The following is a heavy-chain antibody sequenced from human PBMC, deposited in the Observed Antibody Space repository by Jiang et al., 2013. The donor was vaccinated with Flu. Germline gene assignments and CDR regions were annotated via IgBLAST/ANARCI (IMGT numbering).Heavy chain of an antibody. CDR3: TRVSGGAPVYYFDY. CDR1: GYAFASHG. Sequence: SGAEVKKPGASVKVSCKASGYAFASHGINWVRQAPGQGLEWMGWISLYNGYTNYAQKFQGRVTMTTDTSTSTAYMELRSLRSDDTAVYYCTRVSGGAPVYYFDYWGQGALVTVSS. D-gene: IGHD2-8*02. J-gene: IGHJ4*02. V-gene: IGHV1-18*01. CDR2: ISLYNGYT.